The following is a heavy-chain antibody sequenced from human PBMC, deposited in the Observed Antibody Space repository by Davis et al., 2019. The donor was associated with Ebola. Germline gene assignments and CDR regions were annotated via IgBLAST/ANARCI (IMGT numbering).Heavy chain of an antibody. D-gene: IGHD6-13*01. CDR1: GGSVSSGSYY. CDR3: AREGIAATDY. Sequence: PSETLSLTCTVSGGSVSSGSYYWSWIRQPPGKGLEWIGYIYYSGSTNYNPSLKSRVTISVDTSKNQFSLKLSSVTAADTAVYYCAREGIAATDYWGQGTLVTVSS. J-gene: IGHJ4*02. V-gene: IGHV4-61*01. CDR2: IYYSGST.